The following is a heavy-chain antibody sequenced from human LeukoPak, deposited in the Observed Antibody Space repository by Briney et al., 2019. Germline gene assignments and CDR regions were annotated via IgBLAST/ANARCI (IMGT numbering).Heavy chain of an antibody. CDR2: INGDGSWT. J-gene: IGHJ4*02. CDR1: GNYW. D-gene: IGHD2-2*01. Sequence: GGSLRLSCAASGNYWMHWVRRAPGKGLVWVSHINGDGSWTSYADSVKGRFTISKDNAKNTVYLQMNNLRAEDTAVYYCVSFYETYWGRGTLVTVSS. V-gene: IGHV3-74*01. CDR3: VSFYETY.